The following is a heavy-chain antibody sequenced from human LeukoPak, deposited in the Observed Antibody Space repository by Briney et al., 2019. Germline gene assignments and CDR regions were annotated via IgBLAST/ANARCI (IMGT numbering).Heavy chain of an antibody. CDR1: GFTFSTYA. CDR2: IGNSGVKT. D-gene: IGHD6-19*01. Sequence: PGGSLRLSCTASGFTFSTYAMAWVRQAPGKGLEWVSGIGNSGVKTYYADSVKGRFTISRDNFKNTLYLQMNSLRAEDMALYYCAKERSGGWPFNSWGQGTLVIVSS. V-gene: IGHV3-23*01. J-gene: IGHJ4*02. CDR3: AKERSGGWPFNS.